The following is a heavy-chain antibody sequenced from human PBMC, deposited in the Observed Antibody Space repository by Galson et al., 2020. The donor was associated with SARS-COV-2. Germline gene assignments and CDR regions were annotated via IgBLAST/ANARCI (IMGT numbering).Heavy chain of an antibody. D-gene: IGHD1-1*01. Sequence: SETLSLTCSVSGGTTSKYYWSWIRQSPGKGLEWIGNTYYSGGTKYNPSLKSRVSMSVDTSENQFSLKLNSVTAADTAVYYCARVGGNDGWNWFDPWGQGTLVTVSS. J-gene: IGHJ5*02. CDR2: TYYSGGT. V-gene: IGHV4-59*01. CDR1: GGTTSKYY. CDR3: ARVGGNDGWNWFDP.